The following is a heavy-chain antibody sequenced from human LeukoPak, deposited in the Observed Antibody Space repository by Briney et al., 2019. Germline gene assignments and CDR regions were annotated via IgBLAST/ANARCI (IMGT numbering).Heavy chain of an antibody. V-gene: IGHV3-7*01. J-gene: IGHJ4*02. Sequence: GGSLRLSCAASGFTFSSYWMSWVRQAPGKGLEWVANIKQDGSEKYYVDSVKGRFTISRDNAKNSLYLQMNSLRAEDTAVYYCASLIGYCSGGSCYFDYWGQGTLVTVSS. CDR1: GFTFSSYW. D-gene: IGHD2-15*01. CDR2: IKQDGSEK. CDR3: ASLIGYCSGGSCYFDY.